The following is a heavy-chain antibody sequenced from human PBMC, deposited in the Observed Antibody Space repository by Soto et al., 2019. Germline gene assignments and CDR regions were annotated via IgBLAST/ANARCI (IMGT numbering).Heavy chain of an antibody. V-gene: IGHV3-74*01. J-gene: IGHJ4*02. Sequence: GESLKISCAASGFTFSSYWMHWVRQAPGKGLVWVSRINSDGSSTTYADSVKGRFTISRDNAKNTVYLQMNSLRAEDTAVYYCASKHSSRAFDYWGQGTLVTVSS. CDR1: GFTFSSYW. CDR2: INSDGSST. D-gene: IGHD6-13*01. CDR3: ASKHSSRAFDY.